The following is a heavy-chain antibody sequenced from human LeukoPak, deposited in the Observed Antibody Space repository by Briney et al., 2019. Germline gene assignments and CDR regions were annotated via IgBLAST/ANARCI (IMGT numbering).Heavy chain of an antibody. CDR2: IWYDGSNK. CDR3: ARGYCSSTSRLDWFDP. Sequence: GGSLRLSCAASGFTFSSYGMHWVRQAPGKGLEWVAVIWYDGSNKYYADSVKGRFTISRDNSKNTLYLQMNSLRAEDTAVYYCARGYCSSTSRLDWFDPWGQGTLVTVSS. J-gene: IGHJ5*02. V-gene: IGHV3-33*01. CDR1: GFTFSSYG. D-gene: IGHD2-2*01.